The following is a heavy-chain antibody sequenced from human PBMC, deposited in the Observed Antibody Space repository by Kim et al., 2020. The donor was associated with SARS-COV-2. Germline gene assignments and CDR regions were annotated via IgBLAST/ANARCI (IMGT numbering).Heavy chain of an antibody. CDR3: ARGPSYDPNRGY. J-gene: IGHJ4*02. D-gene: IGHD3-22*01. Sequence: NYAQKFQGRVTMTRDTSISIVYMELSRLKSDDTAVYYCARGPSYDPNRGYWGQGSLVTVSS. V-gene: IGHV1-2*02.